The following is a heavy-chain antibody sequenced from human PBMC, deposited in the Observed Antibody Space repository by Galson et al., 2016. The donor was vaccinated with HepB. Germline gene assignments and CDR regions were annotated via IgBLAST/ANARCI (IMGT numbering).Heavy chain of an antibody. J-gene: IGHJ6*02. Sequence: SLRLSCAASGFTFSSYAMSWVRQAPGKGLEWVSAISGSGGSTYYADSVKGRFTISRDNSKNTLYLQMNSLRAGDTAVYSCERYYDILTGYSIYGMNVWGQGTTVTVAS. CDR1: GFTFSSYA. D-gene: IGHD3-9*01. V-gene: IGHV3-23*01. CDR2: ISGSGGST. CDR3: ERYYDILTGYSIYGMNV.